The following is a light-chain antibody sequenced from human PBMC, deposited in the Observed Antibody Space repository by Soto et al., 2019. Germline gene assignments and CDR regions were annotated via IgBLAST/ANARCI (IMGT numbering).Light chain of an antibody. CDR3: CSYAGSSTYAV. CDR2: EVS. Sequence: QSALTQPASVSGSPGQSITISCTGTSTDVGTYYLVSWYQQLPGKAPKLMIYEVSKRPSGVSNRFSGSKSGNTASLTISGLQAEDEADYYCCSYAGSSTYAVFGGGTKLTVL. J-gene: IGLJ2*01. V-gene: IGLV2-23*02. CDR1: STDVGTYYL.